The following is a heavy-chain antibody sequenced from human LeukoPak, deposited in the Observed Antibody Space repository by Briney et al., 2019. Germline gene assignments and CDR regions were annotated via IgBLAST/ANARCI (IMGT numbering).Heavy chain of an antibody. CDR2: ISGSGGST. V-gene: IGHV3-23*01. CDR3: AKHNYYDSSGYPYDAFDI. J-gene: IGHJ3*02. Sequence: GGSLRLSCAASGLTFSSYAISWVRQAPGKGLEWVSAISGSGGSTYYADSVKGRFTISRDNSKNTLYLQMNSLRAEDTAVYYCAKHNYYDSSGYPYDAFDIWGQGTMVTVSS. D-gene: IGHD3-22*01. CDR1: GLTFSSYA.